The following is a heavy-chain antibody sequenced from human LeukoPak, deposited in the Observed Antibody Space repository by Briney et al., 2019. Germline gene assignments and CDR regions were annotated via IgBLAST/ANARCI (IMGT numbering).Heavy chain of an antibody. CDR3: ARAYSSSWYDY. V-gene: IGHV3-23*01. D-gene: IGHD6-13*01. CDR1: GFTFSTYA. Sequence: GGSLRLSCAASGFTFSTYAMSWVRQAPGKGLEWVSSISGRGNNTYYADSVKGRFTISRDNSKNTLHLQMNSLRAEDTAIYYCARAYSSSWYDYWGQGTLVTVSS. J-gene: IGHJ4*02. CDR2: ISGRGNNT.